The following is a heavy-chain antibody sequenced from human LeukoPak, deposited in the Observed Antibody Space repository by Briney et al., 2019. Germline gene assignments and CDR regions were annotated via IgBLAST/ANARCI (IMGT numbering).Heavy chain of an antibody. Sequence: GGSLRLSCAASGFTFSSYGMHWVRQAPGKGLEWVAVIWYDGSNKYYADSVKGRFTISRDNSKNTLHLQMNSLRAEDTAVYYCARGDYGGNPDFDYWGQGTLVTVSS. D-gene: IGHD4-23*01. V-gene: IGHV3-33*01. CDR2: IWYDGSNK. CDR1: GFTFSSYG. CDR3: ARGDYGGNPDFDY. J-gene: IGHJ4*02.